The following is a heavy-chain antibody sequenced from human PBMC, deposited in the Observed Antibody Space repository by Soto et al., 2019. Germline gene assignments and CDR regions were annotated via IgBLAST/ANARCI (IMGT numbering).Heavy chain of an antibody. CDR3: TLSNLQRSSYYCCMDV. V-gene: IGHV2-5*05. CDR2: IYWDDEN. Sequence: QITLKESGPTLVKTTQTLTLTCTFSGFSLSTSGVGVSWLRQPPEKALEWLALIYWDDENRYGPSLKRRLTINKDTYKNLVVLPMTNMDPVDTATYYWTLSNLQRSSYYCCMDVCGHGTTVTVSS. J-gene: IGHJ6*02. CDR1: GFSLSTSGVG. D-gene: IGHD4-4*01.